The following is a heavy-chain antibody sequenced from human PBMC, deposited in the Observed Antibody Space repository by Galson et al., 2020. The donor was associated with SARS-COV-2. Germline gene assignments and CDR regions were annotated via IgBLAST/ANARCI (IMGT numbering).Heavy chain of an antibody. V-gene: IGHV4-61*02. J-gene: IGHJ4*02. D-gene: IGHD6-19*01. CDR2: IYTSGST. CDR3: AYGVVAGRCD. Sequence: SETLSLTCTVSGDSISSGSYYWSWIRQPAGKGLEWIGRIYTSGSTNYNPSLQSRVTISIDTSKNQFSLELTSVTAADTAVYFCAYGVVAGRCDWGQGILVTGSA. CDR1: GDSISSGSYY.